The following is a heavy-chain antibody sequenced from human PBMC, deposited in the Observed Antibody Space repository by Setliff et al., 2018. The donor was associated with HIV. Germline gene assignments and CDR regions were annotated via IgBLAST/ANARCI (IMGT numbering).Heavy chain of an antibody. CDR2: IRYDGSNK. Sequence: GGSLRLSCAASGFSFRTYWMSWVRQAPGKGLEWVAFIRYDGSNKYYADSVKGRFTISRDNSKNMLYLQMNSLRAEDAAVYYCAKGDYYDTTYDAFDIWGQGTMVTVSS. J-gene: IGHJ3*02. CDR1: GFSFRTYW. D-gene: IGHD3-22*01. CDR3: AKGDYYDTTYDAFDI. V-gene: IGHV3-30*02.